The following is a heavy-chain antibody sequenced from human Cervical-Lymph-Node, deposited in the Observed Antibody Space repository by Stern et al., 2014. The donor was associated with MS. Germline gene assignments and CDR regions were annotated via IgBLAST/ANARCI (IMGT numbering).Heavy chain of an antibody. CDR3: ARGVVSNRAAATLHNLFDP. V-gene: IGHV1-69*04. CDR2: IIPILGLA. Sequence: QVQLVQSGAEVKKPGSSLNVSCKASGGTFSSSYAITWMRQAPGPRLEWMGRIIPILGLAHYAQKFQGRVTITADTSTSTTYMELSSLRSEDTAVYYCARGVVSNRAAATLHNLFDPWGQGTLVTVSS. J-gene: IGHJ5*02. D-gene: IGHD2-15*01. CDR1: GGTFSSSYA.